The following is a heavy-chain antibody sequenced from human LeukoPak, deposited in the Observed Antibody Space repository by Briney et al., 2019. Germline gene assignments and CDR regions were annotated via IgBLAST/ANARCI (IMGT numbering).Heavy chain of an antibody. CDR2: INHSGST. V-gene: IGHV4-34*01. CDR3: ARQQLWLPTWVDY. D-gene: IGHD5-18*01. Sequence: SETLSLTCAVYGGSFSGYYWSWIRQPPGKGLEWIGEINHSGSTNYNPSLKSRVTISVDTSKNQFSLKLSSVTAADTAVYYCARQQLWLPTWVDYWGQGTLVTVSS. J-gene: IGHJ4*02. CDR1: GGSFSGYY.